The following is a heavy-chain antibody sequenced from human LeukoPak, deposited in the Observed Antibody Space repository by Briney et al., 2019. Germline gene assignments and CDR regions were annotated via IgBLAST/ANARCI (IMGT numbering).Heavy chain of an antibody. CDR1: GGSFSGYY. V-gene: IGHV4-59*01. J-gene: IGHJ4*02. D-gene: IGHD6-19*01. CDR3: ARGGGWSPYYFDY. CDR2: IYSSGST. Sequence: SETLSLTCDVYGGSFSGYYWTWIRQPPGKGLEWIAYIYSSGSTSYNPSLKSRVTISVDTSKNQFSLKWSSVTAADTAVYYCARGGGWSPYYFDYWGQGTLVTVSS.